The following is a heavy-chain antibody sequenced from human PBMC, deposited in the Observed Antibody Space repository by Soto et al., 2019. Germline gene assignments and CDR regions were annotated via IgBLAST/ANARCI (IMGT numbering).Heavy chain of an antibody. Sequence: QITLKESGPTLVKPTQTLTLTCTFSGFSLTTTGVGVGWIRQPPGKALEWLAIIYWDDDKRYSPSLKSMLTITKDTSKNQVVLTMTNMDPVDTATYFCAHRAVLCSGGTCYSHPFDFWGQGTRVTVSS. J-gene: IGHJ4*02. CDR2: IYWDDDK. V-gene: IGHV2-5*02. CDR1: GFSLTTTGVG. CDR3: AHRAVLCSGGTCYSHPFDF. D-gene: IGHD2-15*01.